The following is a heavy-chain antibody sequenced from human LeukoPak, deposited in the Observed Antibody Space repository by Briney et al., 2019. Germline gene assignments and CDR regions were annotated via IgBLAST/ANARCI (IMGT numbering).Heavy chain of an antibody. Sequence: SETLSLTCTVSGYSISSGYYWGWIRQPPGKGLEWIGSIYHSGSTYYNPSLKSRVTISVDTSKNQFSLKLSFVTAADTAVYYCARDRRGYDAFDIWGQGTMVTVSS. D-gene: IGHD3-10*01. CDR1: GYSISSGYY. CDR2: IYHSGST. J-gene: IGHJ3*02. CDR3: ARDRRGYDAFDI. V-gene: IGHV4-38-2*02.